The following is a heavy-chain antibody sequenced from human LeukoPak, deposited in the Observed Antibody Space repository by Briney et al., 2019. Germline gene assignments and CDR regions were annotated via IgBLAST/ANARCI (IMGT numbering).Heavy chain of an antibody. D-gene: IGHD1/OR15-1a*01. J-gene: IGHJ4*02. CDR1: GFTFSSYG. CDR3: AKTGTTGSETSLDY. CDR2: ISYDGSNK. V-gene: IGHV3-30*18. Sequence: GGSPRLSCAASGFTFSSYGMHWVRQAPGKGLEWVAVISYDGSNKYYADSVKGRFTISRDNSKNTLYLQMNSLRAEDTAVYYCAKTGTTGSETSLDYWGQGTLVTVSS.